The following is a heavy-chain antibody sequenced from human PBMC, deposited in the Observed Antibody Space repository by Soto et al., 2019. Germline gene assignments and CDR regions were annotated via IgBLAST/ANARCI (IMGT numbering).Heavy chain of an antibody. V-gene: IGHV4-34*01. CDR2: INHSGST. J-gene: IGHJ4*02. CDR1: GGSFSGYY. CDR3: ARDLPPVDY. Sequence: ASDTLSLTCXVYGGSFSGYYWTWIRQPPGTGLEWIGEINHSGSTNYNPSLKSRVTISVDTSKNQFSLKLTPVTAADTAVYYCARDLPPVDYWGQGTLVTVSS.